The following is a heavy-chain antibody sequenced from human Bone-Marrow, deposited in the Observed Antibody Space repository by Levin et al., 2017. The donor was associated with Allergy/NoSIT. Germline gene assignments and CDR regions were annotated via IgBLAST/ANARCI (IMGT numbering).Heavy chain of an antibody. V-gene: IGHV1-2*06. J-gene: IGHJ6*02. D-gene: IGHD3-22*01. CDR3: AKDAGPDDSSGYYYYYAVDV. CDR2: INPKSGGT. CDR1: GYTFTDSY. Sequence: ASVKVSCKASGYTFTDSYMHWVRQAPGQGLEWMGRINPKSGGTNNAQKFQGRVTMTRDASISTAYMELSSLTSDDTAVYYCAKDAGPDDSSGYYYYYAVDVWGQGTTVTVSS.